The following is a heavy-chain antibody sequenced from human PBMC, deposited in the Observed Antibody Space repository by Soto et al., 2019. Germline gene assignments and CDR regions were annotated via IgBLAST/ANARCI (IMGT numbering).Heavy chain of an antibody. Sequence: PGGSLRLSCAASGLTVISNYMSWVRQATGKGLEWVSVIYSGGSTYYADSVKGRFTISRHNSKNTLYLQMNSLRAEDTAVYYCARSIDVLTGPADLRSYYFDYWGQGTLVTVSS. V-gene: IGHV3-53*04. J-gene: IGHJ4*02. D-gene: IGHD3-9*01. CDR1: GLTVISNY. CDR3: ARSIDVLTGPADLRSYYFDY. CDR2: IYSGGST.